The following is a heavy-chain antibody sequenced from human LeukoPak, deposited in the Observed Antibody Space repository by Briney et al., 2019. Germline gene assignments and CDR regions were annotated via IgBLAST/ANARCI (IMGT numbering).Heavy chain of an antibody. CDR1: GFTVSSNY. CDR3: AREVVRGVDAFDI. CDR2: IYSGGST. D-gene: IGHD3-10*01. Sequence: GGSLRLSCAASGFTVSSNYMSWVRQAPGKGLEWVSVIYSGGSTYYADSVKGRFTISRDNAKNSLYLQMNNLRAEDTAVYFCAREVVRGVDAFDIWGQGTMVTVSS. J-gene: IGHJ3*02. V-gene: IGHV3-53*01.